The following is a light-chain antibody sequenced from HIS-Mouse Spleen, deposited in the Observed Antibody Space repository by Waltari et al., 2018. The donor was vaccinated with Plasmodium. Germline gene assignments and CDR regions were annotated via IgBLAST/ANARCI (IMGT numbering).Light chain of an antibody. V-gene: IGKV3-15*01. CDR1: QSVSSN. CDR3: QQYNNWSFT. CDR2: GAS. Sequence: ELVMPQPPATLSVSPGERDTLSCRASQSVSSNLAWYQQKPGQAPRLLIYGASTTATGIPARFSGSGSGTEFTLTISSLQSEDFAVYYCQQYNNWSFTFGPGTKVDIK. J-gene: IGKJ3*01.